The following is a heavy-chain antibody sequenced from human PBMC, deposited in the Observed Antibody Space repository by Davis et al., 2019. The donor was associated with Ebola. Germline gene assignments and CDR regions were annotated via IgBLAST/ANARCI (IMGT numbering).Heavy chain of an antibody. J-gene: IGHJ6*02. D-gene: IGHD3-3*01. CDR2: IDPSDSYT. CDR1: GYSFTSYW. Sequence: PGGSLRLSCKGSGYSFTSYWISWVRQMPGKGLEWMGRIDPSDSYTNYSPSFQGHVTISADKSISTAYLQWSSLKASDTAMYYCARHVGSTIFGVVIPHYYYYGMDVWGQGTTVTVSS. CDR3: ARHVGSTIFGVVIPHYYYYGMDV. V-gene: IGHV5-10-1*01.